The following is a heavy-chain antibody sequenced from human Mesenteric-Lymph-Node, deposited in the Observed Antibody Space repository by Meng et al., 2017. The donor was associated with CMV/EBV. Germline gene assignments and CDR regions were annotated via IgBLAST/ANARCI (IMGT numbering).Heavy chain of an antibody. D-gene: IGHD3-10*01. CDR3: AKAGPGWYSDY. CDR2: LNGDASDT. J-gene: IGHJ4*02. V-gene: IGHV3-23*03. Sequence: SCVASGFSFSTYAMPWVRQAPGKGLEWVSLLNGDASDTYYADSVKGRFTVSRDNSKTTLFLQMDSLRAEDTAVYYCAKAGPGWYSDYWGPGTLVTVSS. CDR1: GFSFSTYA.